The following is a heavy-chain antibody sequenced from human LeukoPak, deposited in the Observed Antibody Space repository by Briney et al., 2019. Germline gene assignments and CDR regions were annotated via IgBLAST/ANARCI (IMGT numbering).Heavy chain of an antibody. CDR1: GYTFTGYY. CDR2: LNPNSGGT. V-gene: IGHV1-2*06. D-gene: IGHD3-22*01. Sequence: ASVKVSCKASGYTFTGYYKHWVRQAPGQGLEWMGRLNPNSGGTNYAQKFQGRVTMTRDTSISTAYMELSRLRSDDTAVYYCARTIWYYYDSSGPLAVWGQGTLVTVSS. CDR3: ARTIWYYYDSSGPLAV. J-gene: IGHJ4*02.